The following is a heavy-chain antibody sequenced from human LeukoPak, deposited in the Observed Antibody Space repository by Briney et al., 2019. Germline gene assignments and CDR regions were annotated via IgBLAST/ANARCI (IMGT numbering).Heavy chain of an antibody. CDR3: ASLFPWFDP. J-gene: IGHJ5*02. CDR1: GFTFSSYW. Sequence: PGGSLRLSCAASGFTFSSYWMHWVRQAPGKGLVWVSRINSDMSTTTYADSVKGRFTISRDNAKNSLNLQMNSLRAEDTAVYYCASLFPWFDPWGQGTLVTVSS. CDR2: INSDMSTT. V-gene: IGHV3-74*01.